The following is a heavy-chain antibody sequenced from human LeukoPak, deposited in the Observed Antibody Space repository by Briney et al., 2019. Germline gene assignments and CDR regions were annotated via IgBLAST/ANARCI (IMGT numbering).Heavy chain of an antibody. V-gene: IGHV4-4*02. CDR1: GGSISSSNW. Sequence: SETLSLTCAVSGGSISSSNWWSWIRQPPGKGLEWIGEIYHSGNTNYNPSLKSRVTISVDTSKNQFSLKLSSVTAADTAVYYCTRGSIAYYYMDVWGKGTTVTISS. J-gene: IGHJ6*03. CDR2: IYHSGNT. D-gene: IGHD3-22*01. CDR3: TRGSIAYYYMDV.